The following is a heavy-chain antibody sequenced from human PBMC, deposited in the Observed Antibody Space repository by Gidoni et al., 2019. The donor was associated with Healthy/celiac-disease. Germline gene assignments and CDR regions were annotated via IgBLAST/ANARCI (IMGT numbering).Heavy chain of an antibody. CDR3: AGYCSGGSCYSDVDY. CDR2: IDPSDSYT. V-gene: IGHV5-10-1*01. J-gene: IGHJ4*02. Sequence: EVQLVQSGAEVKKPGESLRISSKGSGYSFTSYWISWVRQMPGKGLEWMGRIDPSDSYTNYSPSFQGHVTISADKSISTAYLQWSSLKASDTAMYYWAGYCSGGSCYSDVDYWGQGTLVTVSS. D-gene: IGHD2-15*01. CDR1: GYSFTSYW.